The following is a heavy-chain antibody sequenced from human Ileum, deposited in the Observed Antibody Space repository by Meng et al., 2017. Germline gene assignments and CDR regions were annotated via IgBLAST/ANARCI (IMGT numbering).Heavy chain of an antibody. CDR3: AKGGGDKFYYGMDV. CDR2: ISWNSGSI. V-gene: IGHV3-9*01. D-gene: IGHD2-21*02. CDR1: GFTFDDYA. J-gene: IGHJ6*02. Sequence: GGSLRLSFAASGFTFDDYAMHWIRQAPGKGLEWVSGISWNSGSIGYADSVKGRFTISRDNAKDSLYLQMNSLRDEDTALYYCAKGGGDKFYYGMDVWGQGTTVTVSS.